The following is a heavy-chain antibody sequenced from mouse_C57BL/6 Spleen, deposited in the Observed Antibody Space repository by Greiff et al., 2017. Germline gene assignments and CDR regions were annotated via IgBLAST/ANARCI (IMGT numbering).Heavy chain of an antibody. D-gene: IGHD2-4*01. Sequence: EVKLQESGPGLVKPSQSLSLTCSVTGYSITSGYYWNWIRQFPGNKLEWMGYISYDGSNNYNPSLKNRISITRDTSKNQFFLKLNSVTTEDTATYYCAREGDYDSYYYAMDYWGQGTSVTVSS. CDR1: GYSITSGYY. J-gene: IGHJ4*01. V-gene: IGHV3-6*01. CDR2: ISYDGSN. CDR3: AREGDYDSYYYAMDY.